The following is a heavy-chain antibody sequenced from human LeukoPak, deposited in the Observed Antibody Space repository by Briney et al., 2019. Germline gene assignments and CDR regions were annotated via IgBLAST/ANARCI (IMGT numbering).Heavy chain of an antibody. CDR3: ARQKYSSSPSDY. J-gene: IGHJ4*02. D-gene: IGHD6-13*01. V-gene: IGHV5-10-1*01. CDR2: IDPSDSYT. Sequence: GESLKISCKGSGYSFTSYWISWVRQMPGKGLEWMGRIDPSDSYTNYSPSFQGHVTISADKSISTAYLQWSSLKASDTAMYYCARQKYSSSPSDYWGQGTLVTVFS. CDR1: GYSFTSYW.